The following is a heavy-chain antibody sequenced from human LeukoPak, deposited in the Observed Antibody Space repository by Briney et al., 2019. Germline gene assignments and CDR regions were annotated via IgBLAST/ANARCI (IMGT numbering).Heavy chain of an antibody. Sequence: GSLRLSCAASGFTVSSNYMSWVRQAPGKGLEWIGYIYYSGSTNYNPSLKSRVTISVDTSKNQFSLKLSSVTAADTAVYYCASGEADVLDYWGQGTLVTVSS. J-gene: IGHJ4*02. V-gene: IGHV4-59*02. CDR3: ASGEADVLDY. CDR2: IYYSGST. D-gene: IGHD3-10*01. CDR1: GFTVSSNY.